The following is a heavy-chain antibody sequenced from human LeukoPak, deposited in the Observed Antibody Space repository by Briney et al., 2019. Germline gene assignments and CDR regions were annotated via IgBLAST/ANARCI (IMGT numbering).Heavy chain of an antibody. CDR3: ARDSMAGDY. CDR1: GGSINNYY. CDR2: IYYSGST. V-gene: IGHV4-59*12. D-gene: IGHD6-19*01. Sequence: SETLSLTCTVSGGSINNYYWSWIRQPPGKGLEWIGYIYYSGSTNYNPSLKSRVTISVDTSKNQFSLNLTSVTAADTAVYYCARDSMAGDYWGQGTLVTVSS. J-gene: IGHJ4*02.